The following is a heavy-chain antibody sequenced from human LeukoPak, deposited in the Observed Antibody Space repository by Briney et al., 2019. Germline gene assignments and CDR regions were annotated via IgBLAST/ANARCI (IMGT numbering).Heavy chain of an antibody. J-gene: IGHJ3*02. CDR2: INPNRGGK. V-gene: IGHV1-2*02. CDR3: SRDGSSGKIKDAFDI. Sequence: ASVKVSCMASGYTFTGYYMHGVRQAPGQGLEWMGWINPNRGGKNYAQQLQGRATLTRDTSMNTAYMELNSLRADDTAVYYFSRDGSSGKIKDAFDIWGQGTMVTVSS. CDR1: GYTFTGYY. D-gene: IGHD6-19*01.